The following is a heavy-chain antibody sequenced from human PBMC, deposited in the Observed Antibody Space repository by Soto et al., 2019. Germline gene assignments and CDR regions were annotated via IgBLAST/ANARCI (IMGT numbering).Heavy chain of an antibody. D-gene: IGHD4-4*01. V-gene: IGHV3-23*01. CDR1: GFTFSSYA. Sequence: GGSLRLSCAASGFTFSSYAMSWVRQAPGKGLEWVSAISGSGGSTYYPDSLKGRFTISRDNTKNTLYLQMNSLSAEDTAVYYCAKDQMTTVGYYYMDVWGKGTTVTVSS. CDR3: AKDQMTTVGYYYMDV. CDR2: ISGSGGST. J-gene: IGHJ6*03.